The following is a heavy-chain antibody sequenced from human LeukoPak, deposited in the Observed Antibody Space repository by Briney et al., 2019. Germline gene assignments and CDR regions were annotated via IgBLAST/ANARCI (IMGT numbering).Heavy chain of an antibody. V-gene: IGHV3-48*04. CDR2: ISSSSSTI. CDR3: ARVPGGTMVRGVLPGVDY. J-gene: IGHJ4*02. Sequence: GGSLRLSCAASGFTFSSYSMNWVRQAPGKGLEWVSYISSSSSTIYYADSVKGRFTISRDNAKNSLYLQMNSLRAEDTAVYYCARVPGGTMVRGVLPGVDYWGQGTLVTVSS. D-gene: IGHD3-10*01. CDR1: GFTFSSYS.